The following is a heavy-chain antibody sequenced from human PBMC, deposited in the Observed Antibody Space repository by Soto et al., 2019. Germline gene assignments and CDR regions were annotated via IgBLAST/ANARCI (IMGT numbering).Heavy chain of an antibody. CDR3: ARYTYYRYFDY. J-gene: IGHJ4*02. Sequence: EVQLLESGGGLVQPGGSLRLSCAASGFTFSSYAMSWVRQAPGTGLEWVSAISGSGGSTYHAASVKGRFTISRDNSKKPLYLQMNSLRAEDTAVYYCARYTYYRYFDYWGQGTLVTVSS. CDR2: ISGSGGST. V-gene: IGHV3-23*01. CDR1: GFTFSSYA. D-gene: IGHD3-16*01.